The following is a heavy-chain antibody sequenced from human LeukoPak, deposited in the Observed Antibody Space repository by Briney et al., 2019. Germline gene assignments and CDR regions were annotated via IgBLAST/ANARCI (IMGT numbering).Heavy chain of an antibody. CDR3: ASIRRDSYGYRKDYYGMDV. CDR1: GYTLTELS. D-gene: IGHD5-18*01. V-gene: IGHV1-24*01. Sequence: GASVKVSCKVSGYTLTELSMHWVRQAPGKGLEWRGGFNPEDGETIYAQKFQGRVTMTEDTSTDTAYMELSSLRSEDTAVYYCASIRRDSYGYRKDYYGMDVWGQGTTVTVSS. CDR2: FNPEDGET. J-gene: IGHJ6*02.